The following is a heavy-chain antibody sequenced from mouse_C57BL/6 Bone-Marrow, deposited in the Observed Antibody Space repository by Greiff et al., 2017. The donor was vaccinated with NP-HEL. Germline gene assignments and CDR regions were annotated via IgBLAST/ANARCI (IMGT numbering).Heavy chain of an antibody. CDR2: ISSGSSTI. CDR1: GFTFSDYG. V-gene: IGHV5-17*01. D-gene: IGHD1-1*01. CDR3: ARRRYGTDFDY. Sequence: DVKLQESGGGLVKPGGSLKLSCAASGFTFSDYGMHWVRQAPEKGLEWVAYISSGSSTIYYADTVKGRFTISRDNAKNTLFLQMTSLRSEDTAMYYCARRRYGTDFDYWGQGTTLTVSS. J-gene: IGHJ2*01.